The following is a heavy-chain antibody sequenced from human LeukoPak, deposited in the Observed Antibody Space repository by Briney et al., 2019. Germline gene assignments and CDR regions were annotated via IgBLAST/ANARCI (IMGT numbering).Heavy chain of an antibody. CDR1: GGSISSGGYY. V-gene: IGHV4-39*07. J-gene: IGHJ4*02. D-gene: IGHD3-22*01. Sequence: PSQTLSLTRTVSGGSISSGGYYWGWIRQPPGKGLEWIGSIYHSGSTYYNPSLKSRVTISVDTSKNQFSLKLSSVTAADTAVYYCACYDSSGYYYTDYWGQGTLVTVSS. CDR3: ACYDSSGYYYTDY. CDR2: IYHSGST.